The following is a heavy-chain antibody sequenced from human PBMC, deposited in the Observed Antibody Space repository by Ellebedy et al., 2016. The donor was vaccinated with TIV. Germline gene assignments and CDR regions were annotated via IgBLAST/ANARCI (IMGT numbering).Heavy chain of an antibody. CDR2: ISYDGSNK. V-gene: IGHV3-30-3*01. J-gene: IGHJ4*02. D-gene: IGHD3-22*01. Sequence: GGSLRLSCAASGFTFSSYAMHWVRQAPGKGLEWVAVISYDGSNKYYADSVKGRFTISRDNSKNTLYLQMNSLRAEDTAVYYCARGGYYYDSSGYPHTYYFDYWGQGTLVTVSS. CDR1: GFTFSSYA. CDR3: ARGGYYYDSSGYPHTYYFDY.